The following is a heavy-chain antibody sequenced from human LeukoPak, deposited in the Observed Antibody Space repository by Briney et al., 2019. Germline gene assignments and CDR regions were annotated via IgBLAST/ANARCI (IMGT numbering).Heavy chain of an antibody. J-gene: IGHJ4*02. V-gene: IGHV3-30*02. CDR2: IRYDGSNK. CDR3: AKDVRATRSLGSGRDY. CDR1: GFTFSSYG. Sequence: PGGSLRLSCAASGFTFSSYGMHWVRQAPGKGLEWVAFIRYDGSNKYYADSVKGRFTISRDNSKNTLYLQMNSLRAEDTAVYYCAKDVRATRSLGSGRDYWGQGTLVTVSS. D-gene: IGHD1-26*01.